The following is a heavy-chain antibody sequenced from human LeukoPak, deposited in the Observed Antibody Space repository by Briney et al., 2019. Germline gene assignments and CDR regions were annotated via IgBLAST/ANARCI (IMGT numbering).Heavy chain of an antibody. V-gene: IGHV4-34*01. J-gene: IGHJ1*01. D-gene: IGHD4-23*01. CDR2: INHSGST. CDR3: ARYLDYGGNSRVFQH. CDR1: GGSFSGYY. Sequence: SETLSLTCAVYGGSFSGYYWSWIRQPPGKGLEWIGEINHSGSTNYNPSLKSRVTISVDTSKNQFSLKLSSVTAADTAIYYCARYLDYGGNSRVFQHWGQGTLVTVSS.